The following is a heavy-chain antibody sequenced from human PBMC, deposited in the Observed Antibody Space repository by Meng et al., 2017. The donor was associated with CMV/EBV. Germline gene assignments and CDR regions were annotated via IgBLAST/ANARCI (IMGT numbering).Heavy chain of an antibody. CDR2: IYSGGST. D-gene: IGHD2-15*01. V-gene: IGHV3-53*01. J-gene: IGHJ6*02. Sequence: GGSLRLSCAASGFTVSSNYMSWVRQAPGEGLEWVSVIYSGGSTYYADSVKGRFTISRDNSKNTLYLQMNSLRAEDTAVYYCTLTQDYYYGMDVWGQGTTVTVSS. CDR1: GFTVSSNY. CDR3: TLTQDYYYGMDV.